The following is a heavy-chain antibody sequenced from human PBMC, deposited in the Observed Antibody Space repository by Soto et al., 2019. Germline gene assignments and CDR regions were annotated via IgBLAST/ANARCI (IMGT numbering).Heavy chain of an antibody. Sequence: QVQLQQWGAGLLKPSETLSLTCAVYGGSFSGYYWSWIRQPPGQGLEWSGESNHSGSTNYNPSLTSRVTISVDTSKNQFALELSSVTAADTAVYYCARVCNSSSSMWVDYWGQGTLVTVSS. D-gene: IGHD6-6*01. CDR3: ARVCNSSSSMWVDY. CDR2: SNHSGST. CDR1: GGSFSGYY. V-gene: IGHV4-34*01. J-gene: IGHJ4*02.